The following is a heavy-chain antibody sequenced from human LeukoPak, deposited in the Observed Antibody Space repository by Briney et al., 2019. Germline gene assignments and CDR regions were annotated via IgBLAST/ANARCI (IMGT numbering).Heavy chain of an antibody. D-gene: IGHD1-1*01. Sequence: GRSLRLSCAASGFTFSNYGMHWVRQAPGKGLEWVAVISYDGSNKYYADSVKGRFTISRDNSKNTLYLQMNSLRAEDTAVYYCAKGWRMSDPWGQGTLVTVSS. CDR3: AKGWRMSDP. V-gene: IGHV3-30*18. CDR2: ISYDGSNK. CDR1: GFTFSNYG. J-gene: IGHJ5*02.